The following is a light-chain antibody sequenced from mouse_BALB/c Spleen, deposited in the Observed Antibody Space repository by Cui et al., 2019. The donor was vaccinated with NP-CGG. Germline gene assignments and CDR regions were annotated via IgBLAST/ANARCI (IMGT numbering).Light chain of an antibody. CDR1: TGAVTTSNY. CDR2: GTN. J-gene: IGLJ1*01. CDR3: ALWYSNHWV. Sequence: VTQESALTTSPGETVTLTCRSSTGAVTTSNYANWVQEKPDHLFTGLIGGTNNRAPGVPARFSGSLIGDEAALTITGAQTEDEAIYFCALWYSNHWVFGGGTKLTVL. V-gene: IGLV1*01.